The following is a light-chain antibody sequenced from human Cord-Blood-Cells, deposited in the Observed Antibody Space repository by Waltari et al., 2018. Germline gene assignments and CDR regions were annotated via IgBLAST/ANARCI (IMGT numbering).Light chain of an antibody. CDR2: AAY. Sequence: AIRMTQSPSSFSGSTGARVTIPCRASQGISSYLACYQQKPGKAPKLLIYAAYTLQSGVPSRFSGSGSGTDFTLTISCLQSEDFATYYCQQYYSYPWTFGQGTKVEIK. CDR1: QGISSY. V-gene: IGKV1-8*01. J-gene: IGKJ1*01. CDR3: QQYYSYPWT.